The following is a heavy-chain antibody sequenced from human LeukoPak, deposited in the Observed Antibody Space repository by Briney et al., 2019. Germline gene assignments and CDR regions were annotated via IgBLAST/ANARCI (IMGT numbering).Heavy chain of an antibody. CDR1: GGSISSYY. J-gene: IGHJ4*02. CDR3: ARGRKRYCSSTSCSRYYYFDY. D-gene: IGHD2-2*01. CDR2: IYYSGST. V-gene: IGHV4-59*01. Sequence: PSETLSLTCTVSGGSISSYYWSWIRQPPGKGLEWIGYIYYSGSTNYNPSLKSRVTISVDTSKNQFSLKLSSVTAADTAVYYCARGRKRYCSSTSCSRYYYFDYWGQGTLVTVSS.